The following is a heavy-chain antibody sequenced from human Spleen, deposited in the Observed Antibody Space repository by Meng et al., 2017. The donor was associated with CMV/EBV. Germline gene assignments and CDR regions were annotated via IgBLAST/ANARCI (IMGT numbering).Heavy chain of an antibody. V-gene: IGHV3-9*01. Sequence: SLKISCAASGFTFDDYAMHWVRQAPGKGLEWVSGISWNSDSISYADSVKGRFTISRDNAKNSLCLQMNSLRAEDTALYYCAKDKSVFGVDSDEYYFDYWGQGTLVTVSS. CDR3: AKDKSVFGVDSDEYYFDY. D-gene: IGHD3-3*01. CDR2: ISWNSDSI. J-gene: IGHJ4*02. CDR1: GFTFDDYA.